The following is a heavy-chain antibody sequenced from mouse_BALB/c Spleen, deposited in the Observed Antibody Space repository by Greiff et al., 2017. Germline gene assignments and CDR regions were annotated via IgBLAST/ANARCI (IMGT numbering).Heavy chain of an antibody. J-gene: IGHJ4*01. CDR2: IDPENGNT. CDR1: GFNIKDYY. V-gene: IGHV14-1*02. D-gene: IGHD2-14*01. Sequence: EVKLVESGAELVRPGALVKLSCKASGFNIKDYYMHWVKQRPEQGLEWIGWIDPENGNTIYDPKFQGKASITADTSSNTAYLQLSSLTSEDTAVYYCARRVLRYAMDYWGQGTSVTVSS. CDR3: ARRVLRYAMDY.